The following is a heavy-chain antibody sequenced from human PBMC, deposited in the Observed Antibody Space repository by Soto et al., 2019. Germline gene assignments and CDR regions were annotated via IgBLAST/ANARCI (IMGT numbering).Heavy chain of an antibody. Sequence: SVKVSCKASGGPFSSYAISWVRQAPGQGLEWMGGIIPIFGTANYAQKFQGRVTITADESTSTAYMERSSLRSEDTAVYDCEIRYYGMDVWGQGTTVTVSS. J-gene: IGHJ6*02. CDR1: GGPFSSYA. CDR3: EIRYYGMDV. CDR2: IIPIFGTA. V-gene: IGHV1-69*13.